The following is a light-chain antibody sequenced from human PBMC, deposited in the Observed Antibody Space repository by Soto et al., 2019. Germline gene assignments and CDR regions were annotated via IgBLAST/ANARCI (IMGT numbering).Light chain of an antibody. CDR1: QSINNW. V-gene: IGKV1-5*03. J-gene: IGKJ1*01. Sequence: DIQMTQSPSTLSASVGDRVTITCRASQSINNWLAWYQQKPGKAPKLFIFKASTLEIGVPSRFSGSGSGTEVTLCISSLQPDDFATYFSQQYDSFPRTFGQATKVE. CDR3: QQYDSFPRT. CDR2: KAS.